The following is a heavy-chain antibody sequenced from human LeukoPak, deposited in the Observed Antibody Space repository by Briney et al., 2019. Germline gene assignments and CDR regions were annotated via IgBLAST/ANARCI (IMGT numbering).Heavy chain of an antibody. CDR2: ISYDGSNK. Sequence: GGSLRLSCAASGFTFSSYAMHWVRQAPGKGLEWVAVISYDGSNKYYADSVKGRFTISRDNSKNTLYLQMNSLRAEDTAVYYCARDGSSPWTNWGQGTLVTVSS. CDR1: GFTFSSYA. J-gene: IGHJ4*02. V-gene: IGHV3-30-3*01. CDR3: ARDGSSPWTN. D-gene: IGHD6-13*01.